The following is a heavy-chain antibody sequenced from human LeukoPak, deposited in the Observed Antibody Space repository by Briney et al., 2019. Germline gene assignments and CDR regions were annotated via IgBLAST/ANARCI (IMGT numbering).Heavy chain of an antibody. Sequence: GGSLRLSCAASGFTFSGSAMHWVRQASGKGLEWVGRIRSKANSYATAYAASVKGRFTISRDDSKNTAYLQMNSLKTEDTAVYYCTRPGSGSYYPHWGQGTLVTVSS. CDR1: GFTFSGSA. V-gene: IGHV3-73*01. CDR2: IRSKANSYAT. CDR3: TRPGSGSYYPH. D-gene: IGHD3-10*01. J-gene: IGHJ4*02.